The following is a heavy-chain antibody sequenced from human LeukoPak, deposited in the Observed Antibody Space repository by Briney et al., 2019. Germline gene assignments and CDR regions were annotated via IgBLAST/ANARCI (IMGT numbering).Heavy chain of an antibody. CDR1: RFTFSRYV. CDR3: ARGYSGELHYYFDY. V-gene: IGHV3-64*01. Sequence: GGCPRLSSAPSRFTFSRYVMHCVREAPGKGVEYVSAISSNGGSTYYANSVKGSFTISRDNSKNTLYLQMSSLRAEDMAVYYCARGYSGELHYYFDYWGQGTLVTVSS. J-gene: IGHJ4*02. CDR2: ISSNGGST. D-gene: IGHD3-10*01.